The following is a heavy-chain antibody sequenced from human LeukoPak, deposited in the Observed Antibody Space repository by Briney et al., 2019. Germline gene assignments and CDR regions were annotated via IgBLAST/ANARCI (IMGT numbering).Heavy chain of an antibody. CDR1: GYTFTDYY. CDR3: ARVSDGDYGLGY. V-gene: IGHV1-69*04. CDR2: IIPIFGIA. D-gene: IGHD4-17*01. J-gene: IGHJ4*02. Sequence: SVKVSCKASGYTFTDYYMHWVRQAPGQGLEWMGRIIPIFGIANYAQKFQGRVTITADKSTSTAYMELSSLRSEDTAVYYCARVSDGDYGLGYWGQGTLVTVSS.